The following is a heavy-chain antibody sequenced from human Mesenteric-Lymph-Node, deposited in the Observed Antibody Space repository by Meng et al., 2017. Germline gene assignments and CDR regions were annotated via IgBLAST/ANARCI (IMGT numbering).Heavy chain of an antibody. V-gene: IGHV1-8*02. J-gene: IGHJ2*01. CDR3: ARDYGGNLCWYFDL. CDR2: MNPNSGNT. Sequence: ASVKVSCKASGYTFTGYYMHWVRQATGQGLEWMGWMNPNSGNTGYAQKFQGRVTMTRNTSISTAYMELSSLRSEDTAVYYCARDYGGNLCWYFDLWGRGTLVTVSS. CDR1: GYTFTGYY. D-gene: IGHD4-23*01.